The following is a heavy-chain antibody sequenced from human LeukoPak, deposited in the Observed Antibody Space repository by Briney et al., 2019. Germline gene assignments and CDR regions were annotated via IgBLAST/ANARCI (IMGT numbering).Heavy chain of an antibody. J-gene: IGHJ4*02. V-gene: IGHV4-4*02. D-gene: IGHD1-7*01. CDR1: GGSISSSNW. CDR3: ARGTGTTNPLFDY. Sequence: SETLSLTCAVSGGSISSSNWWGWVRQPPGKGLEWIGEIYHSGSTNYNPSLKSRVTISVDKSKNQFSLKLSSVTVADTAVYYCARGTGTTNPLFDYWGQGTLVTVSS. CDR2: IYHSGST.